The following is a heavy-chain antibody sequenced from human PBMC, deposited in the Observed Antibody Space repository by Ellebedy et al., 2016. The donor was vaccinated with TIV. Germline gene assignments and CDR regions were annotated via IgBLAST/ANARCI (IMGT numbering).Heavy chain of an antibody. V-gene: IGHV4-59*01. CDR1: GGSTSGYY. CDR3: ARVVSRGPSFDL. CDR2: IYYSGNT. D-gene: IGHD3-22*01. Sequence: SETLSLXCTVSGGSTSGYYWSWIRQPPGKGLEWIGYIYYSGNTNYNPSPKSRVTISIDTSREQFSLRLSSVTAADTAVYYCARVVSRGPSFDLWGQGTLVTVSS. J-gene: IGHJ4*02.